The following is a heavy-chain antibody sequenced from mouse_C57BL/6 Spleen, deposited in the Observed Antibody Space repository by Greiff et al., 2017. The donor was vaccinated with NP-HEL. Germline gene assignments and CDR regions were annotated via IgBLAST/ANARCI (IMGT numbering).Heavy chain of an antibody. V-gene: IGHV1-26*01. D-gene: IGHD2-3*01. Sequence: EVQLQQSGPELVKPGASVKISCKASGYTFTDYYMNWVKQSHGKSLEWIGDINPNNGGTSYNQKFKGKATLTVDKSSSTAYMELRSLTSEDSAVYYCARDDGPWGQGTSVTVSS. CDR3: ARDDGP. J-gene: IGHJ4*01. CDR1: GYTFTDYY. CDR2: INPNNGGT.